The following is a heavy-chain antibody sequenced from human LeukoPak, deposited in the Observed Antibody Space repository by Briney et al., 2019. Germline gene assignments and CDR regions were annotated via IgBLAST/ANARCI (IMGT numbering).Heavy chain of an antibody. CDR1: GGTFSSYA. V-gene: IGHV1-69*13. D-gene: IGHD3-10*01. CDR2: IIPIFGTA. Sequence: SVKVSCKASGGTFSSYAISWVRQAPGQGLEWMGGIIPIFGTANYAQKFQGRVTITADESTSTAYMELCSLRSEDTAVYYCARAQYYYGSENWFDPWGQGTLVTVSS. CDR3: ARAQYYYGSENWFDP. J-gene: IGHJ5*02.